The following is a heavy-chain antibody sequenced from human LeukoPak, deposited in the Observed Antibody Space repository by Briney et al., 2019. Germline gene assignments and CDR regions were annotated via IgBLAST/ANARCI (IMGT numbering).Heavy chain of an antibody. CDR3: ARGRPSDYWGSSTRCYAY. V-gene: IGHV1-2*02. J-gene: IGHJ4*02. D-gene: IGHD2-2*01. Sequence: ASVKVSCKASGYTFTGYYMHWVRQAPGQGLEWMGWINPNSGGTNYAQKFQGRGTMTSDTVISTAYMELSRLRSDDTAVYYCARGRPSDYWGSSTRCYAYWGQGTLVTVSS. CDR2: INPNSGGT. CDR1: GYTFTGYY.